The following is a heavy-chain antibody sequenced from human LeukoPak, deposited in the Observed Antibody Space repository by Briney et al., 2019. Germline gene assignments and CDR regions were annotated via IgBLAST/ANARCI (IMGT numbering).Heavy chain of an antibody. CDR2: IYYSGIT. V-gene: IGHV4-39*07. D-gene: IGHD6-25*01. Sequence: SETLSLTCTVSGGSISSSSYYWGWIRQPPGKGLEWIGSIYYSGITYYNPSLKSRVTISVDTSKNQFSLKLTSVTAADTAVYYCVIFVGFWGRGILVTVSS. CDR3: VIFVGF. CDR1: GGSISSSSYY. J-gene: IGHJ4*02.